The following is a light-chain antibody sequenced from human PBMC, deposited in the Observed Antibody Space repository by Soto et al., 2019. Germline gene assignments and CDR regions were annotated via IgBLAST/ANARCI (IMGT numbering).Light chain of an antibody. CDR1: QDISSA. CDR2: DAS. V-gene: IGKV1D-13*01. J-gene: IGKJ5*01. CDR3: QHFNNYPT. Sequence: AIQLTQSPSSLSASVGDRVTITCRASQDISSALAWYQQKPGKAPKLLMNDASTLASGVPSRFSGSVSGADFTLTISILQPEDFATYCCQHFNNYPTFGQGTRLEI.